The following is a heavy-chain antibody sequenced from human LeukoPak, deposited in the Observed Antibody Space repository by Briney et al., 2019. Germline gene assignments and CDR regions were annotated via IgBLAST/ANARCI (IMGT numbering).Heavy chain of an antibody. J-gene: IGHJ4*02. CDR3: VGSSGWWGFDY. CDR1: RFTFSSYS. V-gene: IGHV3-21*01. CDR2: ISSSGSYI. D-gene: IGHD6-19*01. Sequence: GGSLRLSCAASRFTFSSYSMNWVRQAPGKGLEWVSSISSSGSYIYYADSVKGRFTISRDNAKNSLYLHMNSLRAEDTAVYYCVGSSGWWGFDYGGQGTLVTVSP.